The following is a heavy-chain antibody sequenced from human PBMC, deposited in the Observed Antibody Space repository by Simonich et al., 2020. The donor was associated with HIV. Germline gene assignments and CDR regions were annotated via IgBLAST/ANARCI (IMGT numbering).Heavy chain of an antibody. J-gene: IGHJ1*01. CDR3: ARLTAGGLGEYFQH. Sequence: QVQLQQWGAGLLKPSETLSLTCAVYGGSCSGSYWSWIRPPPGKGLEWIGEINHSGRTNDNPSLKSRVTISVDTSKNQVSLKLSSVTAADTAVYYCARLTAGGLGEYFQHWGQGTLVTVSS. CDR2: INHSGRT. V-gene: IGHV4-34*01. CDR1: GGSCSGSY. D-gene: IGHD6-13*01.